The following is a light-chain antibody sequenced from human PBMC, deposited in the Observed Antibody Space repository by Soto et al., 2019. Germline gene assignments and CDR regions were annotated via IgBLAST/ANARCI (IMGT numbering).Light chain of an antibody. CDR3: QQYGSSPLWT. CDR1: QSVSVN. Sequence: EIVLKQSPATLSLSQGERATLSCRASQSVSVNLAWYQQKPGQAPRLLIYGASTRATGIPARFSGSGSGTEFTLTISRLEPEDFAVYYCQQYGSSPLWTFGQGTKVDI. V-gene: IGKV3-20*01. J-gene: IGKJ1*01. CDR2: GAS.